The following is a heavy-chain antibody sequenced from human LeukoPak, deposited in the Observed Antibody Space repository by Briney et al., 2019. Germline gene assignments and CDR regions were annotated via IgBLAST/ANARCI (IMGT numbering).Heavy chain of an antibody. CDR1: GFPFSNFE. V-gene: IGHV3-48*03. D-gene: IGHD5-12*01. Sequence: AGGSLRLSCAASGFPFSNFEMNWVRQAPGKGLEWLSYIYTSDITMYADSVKGRFTISRDNARNSLYLQMNSLRAEDTAVYYCATSEGSEATDAFDIWGQGTMVTVSS. CDR3: ATSEGSEATDAFDI. J-gene: IGHJ3*02. CDR2: IYTSDITM.